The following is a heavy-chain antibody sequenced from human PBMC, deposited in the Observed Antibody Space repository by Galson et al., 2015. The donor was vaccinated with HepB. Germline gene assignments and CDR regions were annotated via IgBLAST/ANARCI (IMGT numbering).Heavy chain of an antibody. CDR1: GFTVSGIY. CDR2: IYSGGTT. J-gene: IGHJ3*02. CDR3: ARDYYGSGSYPYEAFDI. V-gene: IGHV3-53*04. Sequence: SLRLSCAASGFTVSGIYMSWVRQAPGKGLEWVSVIYSGGTTYYAASVKGRFTISRHNSKNTLYLQMNSLRAEDTAVYYCARDYYGSGSYPYEAFDIWGQGTMVTVSS. D-gene: IGHD3-10*01.